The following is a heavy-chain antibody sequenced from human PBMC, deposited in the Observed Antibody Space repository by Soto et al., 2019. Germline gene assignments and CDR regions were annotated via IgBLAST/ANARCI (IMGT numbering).Heavy chain of an antibody. D-gene: IGHD3-3*01. J-gene: IGHJ4*02. V-gene: IGHV4-39*01. Sequence: SETLSLTCTVSGGSISSSSYYWGWIRQPPGKGLEWIGSIYYSGSTYYNPSLKSRVTISVDTSKNQFSLKLSSVTAADTAVYYCARHVAGGSTIFGVVIIGRVNYWGQGTLVTVSS. CDR2: IYYSGST. CDR1: GGSISSSSYY. CDR3: ARHVAGGSTIFGVVIIGRVNY.